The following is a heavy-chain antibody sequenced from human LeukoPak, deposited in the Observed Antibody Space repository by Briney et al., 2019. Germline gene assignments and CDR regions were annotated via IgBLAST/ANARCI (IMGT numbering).Heavy chain of an antibody. CDR3: AKDSHSVTMIVVVNDY. J-gene: IGHJ4*02. Sequence: GGSLRLSCAASGFTFSSYGMSWVRQAPGKGLEWVSAISGSGGSTYYADSVKGRFTISRDNSKNTLYLQMNSLRAEDTAVYYCAKDSHSVTMIVVVNDYWGQGTLVTVSS. V-gene: IGHV3-23*01. D-gene: IGHD3-22*01. CDR1: GFTFSSYG. CDR2: ISGSGGST.